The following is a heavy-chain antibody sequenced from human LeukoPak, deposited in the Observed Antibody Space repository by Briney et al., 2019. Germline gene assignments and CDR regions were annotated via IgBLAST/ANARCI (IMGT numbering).Heavy chain of an antibody. J-gene: IGHJ4*02. CDR2: INWNGGST. D-gene: IGHD3-22*01. CDR1: GFTFNDYG. V-gene: IGHV3-20*04. Sequence: GGSLRLSCAASGFTFNDYGMSWVRQAPRKGLEWVSGINWNGGSTGYADSVKGRFTISRDNAKNSLYLQMNSLRAEDTALYYCARNFGGGDSSGPYSWXQGTQVTVSX. CDR3: ARNFGGGDSSGPYS.